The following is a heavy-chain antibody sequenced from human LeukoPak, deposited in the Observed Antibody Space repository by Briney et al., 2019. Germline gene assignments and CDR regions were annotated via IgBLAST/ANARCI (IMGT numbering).Heavy chain of an antibody. CDR1: GFTFDDYT. CDR3: AKDPRGDYDILTGYSLPDY. J-gene: IGHJ4*02. V-gene: IGHV3-43*01. CDR2: XXXXGXXT. D-gene: IGHD3-9*01. Sequence: SGGSLRLSCAASGFTFDDYTXXXXXXAXXXXXXXXXLXXXXGXXTYYADSVKGRXTXXXDXXXXXLYLQMNSLRTEDTALYYCAKDPRGDYDILTGYSLPDYWGQGTLVTVSS.